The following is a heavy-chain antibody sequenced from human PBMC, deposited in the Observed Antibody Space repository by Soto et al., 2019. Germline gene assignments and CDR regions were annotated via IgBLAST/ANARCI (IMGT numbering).Heavy chain of an antibody. CDR2: IWYDGGNK. J-gene: IGHJ6*02. V-gene: IGHV3-33*01. Sequence: QVQLVESGGGVIQSGTSLRLSCAASGFTFNTYGMHWARQAPGKGLEWVAFIWYDGGNKNYADSMRGRFTISRDNSKNSLYLQMNSLRAEDTAVYYCARDRGFSSCTYILDVWGLGTTVTVSS. CDR1: GFTFNTYG. CDR3: ARDRGFSSCTYILDV. D-gene: IGHD2-8*01.